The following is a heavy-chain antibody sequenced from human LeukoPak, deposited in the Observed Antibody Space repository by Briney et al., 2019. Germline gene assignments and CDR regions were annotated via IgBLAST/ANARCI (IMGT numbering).Heavy chain of an antibody. J-gene: IGHJ4*02. CDR3: ARVLGYCSGGSCYGYFDY. V-gene: IGHV4-34*01. CDR1: GGSFSGYY. Sequence: SETLSLTCAVYGGSFSGYYWSWIRQPPGKGLEWIGEINHSGSTNYNPSLKSRVTISVDTSKNQFSLKLSSVTAADTAVYYCARVLGYCSGGSCYGYFDYWGQGTLVTVSS. D-gene: IGHD2-15*01. CDR2: INHSGST.